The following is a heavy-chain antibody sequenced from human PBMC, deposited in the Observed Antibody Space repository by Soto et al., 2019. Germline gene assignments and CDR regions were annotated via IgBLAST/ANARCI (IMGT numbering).Heavy chain of an antibody. CDR1: GFTFRSHW. CDR2: INGGGSST. J-gene: IGHJ3*02. CDR3: ARGLVVPAGDAFDI. Sequence: EVQLVESGGGLVQPGGSLRLSCAASGFTFRSHWMHWVRQAPGKGLVWVSRINGGGSSTSYADSVKGRFTISRDNAKNTLYLQMNSLRAEDTAVYYCARGLVVPAGDAFDIWGQGTMVTVSS. V-gene: IGHV3-74*01. D-gene: IGHD2-2*01.